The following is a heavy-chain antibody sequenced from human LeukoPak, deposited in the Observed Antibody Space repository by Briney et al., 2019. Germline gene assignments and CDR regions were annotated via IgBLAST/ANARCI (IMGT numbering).Heavy chain of an antibody. CDR3: ARYSVLRYFDDDAFDI. Sequence: VASVKVSCKASGYTFTSYDINWVRQATGQGLEWMGWMNPNSGNTGYAQKFQGRVTMTRNTSISTAYMELSSPRSGDTAVYYCARYSVLRYFDDDAFDIWGQGTMVTVSS. CDR1: GYTFTSYD. J-gene: IGHJ3*02. D-gene: IGHD3-9*01. V-gene: IGHV1-8*01. CDR2: MNPNSGNT.